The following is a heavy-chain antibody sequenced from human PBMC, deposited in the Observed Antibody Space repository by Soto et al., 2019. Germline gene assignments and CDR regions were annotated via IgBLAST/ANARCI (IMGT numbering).Heavy chain of an antibody. J-gene: IGHJ4*02. CDR3: ARVYSSGWYGYFDH. CDR2: INPSGGST. V-gene: IGHV1-46*01. CDR1: GYTFTIYY. Sequence: GASVNVSCKASGYTFTIYYMHWVRQAPGQGLEWMGIINPSGGSTSHAQKFQGRVTLTRDTSTSTVYMELSSLRSEDTAVFYCARVYSSGWYGYFDHWGQGTLVTVSS. D-gene: IGHD6-19*01.